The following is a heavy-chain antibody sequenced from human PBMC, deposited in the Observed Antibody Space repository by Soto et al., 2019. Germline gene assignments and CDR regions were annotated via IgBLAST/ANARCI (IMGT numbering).Heavy chain of an antibody. V-gene: IGHV3-15*01. J-gene: IGHJ6*02. CDR2: IKSKTDGWTK. Sequence: GGSLRLSCAASGFTFSNAWMSWVRQAPGKGLEWVGRIKSKTDGWTKDYAAPVKGRFTISRDDSKNTLYLQMNSLKTEDTAVYYCTTANVGATHPPTYYYYYGMDVWGQGTTVTVSS. D-gene: IGHD1-26*01. CDR1: GFTFSNAW. CDR3: TTANVGATHPPTYYYYYGMDV.